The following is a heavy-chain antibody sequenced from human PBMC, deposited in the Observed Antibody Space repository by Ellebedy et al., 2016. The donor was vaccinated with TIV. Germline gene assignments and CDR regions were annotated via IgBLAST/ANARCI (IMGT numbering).Heavy chain of an antibody. D-gene: IGHD3-22*01. Sequence: SETLSLTXTVSGGSISSSSYYWGWIRQPPGKGLEWIGTIYYSGSTYYNPSLKSRVTISVDTSKNQFSLKLSSVTAADTAVYYCARVTFLGSGRRLLYYYYMDVWGKGTTVTVSS. CDR1: GGSISSSSYY. CDR2: IYYSGST. V-gene: IGHV4-39*07. J-gene: IGHJ6*03. CDR3: ARVTFLGSGRRLLYYYYMDV.